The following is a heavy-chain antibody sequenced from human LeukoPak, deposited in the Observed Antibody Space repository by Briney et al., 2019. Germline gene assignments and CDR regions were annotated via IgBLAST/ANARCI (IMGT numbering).Heavy chain of an antibody. D-gene: IGHD1-1*01. CDR2: ISSSSSYI. CDR1: GFIFSNFN. V-gene: IGHV3-21*01. J-gene: IGHJ4*02. Sequence: GGSLRLSCAASGFIFSNFNMHWIRQAPVQGLEWVSSISSSSSYIHYADSVKGRFTISRDNAKNSLYLQMNSLRAEDTAVYYCARGRTRVDYWGQGTLVTVSS. CDR3: ARGRTRVDY.